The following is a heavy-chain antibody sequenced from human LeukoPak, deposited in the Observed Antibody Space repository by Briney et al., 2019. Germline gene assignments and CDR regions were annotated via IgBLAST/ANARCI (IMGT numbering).Heavy chain of an antibody. CDR3: ARAGYYDILTGPFDY. D-gene: IGHD3-9*01. Sequence: GGSLRLSCAASGFTFSSYSMNWVRQAPGKGLEWVSSISSSSNYIYYADSVKGRFTISRDNAKNSLYLQMNSLRAEDTAVYYCARAGYYDILTGPFDYWGQGTLVTVSS. V-gene: IGHV3-21*01. CDR1: GFTFSSYS. CDR2: ISSSSNYI. J-gene: IGHJ4*02.